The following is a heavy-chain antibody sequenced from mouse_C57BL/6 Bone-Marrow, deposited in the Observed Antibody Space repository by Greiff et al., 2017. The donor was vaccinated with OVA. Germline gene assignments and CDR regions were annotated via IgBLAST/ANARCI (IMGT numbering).Heavy chain of an antibody. V-gene: IGHV1-50*01. CDR3: ARGPGRCWFAY. CDR1: GYTFTSYW. D-gene: IGHD3-3*01. J-gene: IGHJ3*01. CDR2: IDPSDSYT. Sequence: QVHVKQPGAELVKPGASVKLSCKASGYTFTSYWMQWVKQRPGQGLEWIGEIDPSDSYTNYNQKFKGKATLTVDTSSSTAYMQLSSLTSEDSAVYYCARGPGRCWFAYWGQGTLVTVSA.